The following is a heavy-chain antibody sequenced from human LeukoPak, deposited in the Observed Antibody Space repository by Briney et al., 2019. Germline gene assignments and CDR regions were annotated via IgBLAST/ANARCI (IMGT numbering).Heavy chain of an antibody. CDR3: ARRAGRYFEY. J-gene: IGHJ4*02. D-gene: IGHD3-10*01. CDR1: GYSFTSYW. Sequence: GESLKISCKGSGYSFTSYWIGWVRQMPGKGLEWMGMIYPDDSDTRYSPSFQGQVTIPADKSITTAYLQWSSLQASDTAMYYCARRAGRYFEYWGQGTLVTVSS. V-gene: IGHV5-51*01. CDR2: IYPDDSDT.